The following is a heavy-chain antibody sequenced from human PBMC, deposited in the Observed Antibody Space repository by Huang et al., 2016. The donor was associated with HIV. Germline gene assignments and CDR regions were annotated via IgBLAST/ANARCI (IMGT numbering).Heavy chain of an antibody. Sequence: QVQLVQSGAEVKKPGSSVKVSCKASGGSFRNFAIGWVRQAPGQGLEWMGGLIPTLGTANAAPKVQGRVTIIADESTSTAYMELSSLRSEDTAVYYCATVDYYDTSGPQRGYFDNWGQGTLVTVSS. CDR1: GGSFRNFA. D-gene: IGHD3-22*01. J-gene: IGHJ4*02. CDR2: LIPTLGTA. V-gene: IGHV1-69*01. CDR3: ATVDYYDTSGPQRGYFDN.